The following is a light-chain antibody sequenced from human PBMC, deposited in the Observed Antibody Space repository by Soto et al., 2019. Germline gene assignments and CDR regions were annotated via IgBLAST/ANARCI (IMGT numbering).Light chain of an antibody. J-gene: IGKJ2*01. Sequence: EIVLTQSPGTLSLSPGEGATLSCRSSQSVSSSYLAWYRQKPGQAPRLLIYGASSRATGIPGRFSGGGSGTDFHLTISRLEPEYFAVYYCQQYGSSPYTFGQGTKLEIK. CDR2: GAS. CDR1: QSVSSSY. CDR3: QQYGSSPYT. V-gene: IGKV3-20*01.